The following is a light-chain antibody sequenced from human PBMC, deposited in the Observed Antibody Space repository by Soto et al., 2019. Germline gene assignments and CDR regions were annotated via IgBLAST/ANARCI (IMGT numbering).Light chain of an antibody. V-gene: IGKV3-15*01. J-gene: IGKJ1*01. CDR1: QSVSGN. CDR3: QQYNNWPRT. Sequence: EIIMTQSPATLSVSPGERVTLSCRASQSVSGNLAWYQLKPGQAPRLLIYGASTRATGIPARFSGSGSGTEFTLTFSSLQSEDFAVYYCQQYNNWPRTFGQGTKVDIK. CDR2: GAS.